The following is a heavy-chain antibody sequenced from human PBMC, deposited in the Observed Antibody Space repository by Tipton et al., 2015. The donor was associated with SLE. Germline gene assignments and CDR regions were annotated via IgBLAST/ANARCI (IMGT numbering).Heavy chain of an antibody. J-gene: IGHJ4*02. D-gene: IGHD2-15*01. Sequence: TLSLTCTVSGDSMNGYYWSWIRQPPGKGLEWIGYLYYSGGTNYNPSLKSRVTISVDTSKNQFSLKLSSVTAADTAVYYCARDRGYCGATSCYLDSWGQGTLVTVSS. CDR1: GDSMNGYY. CDR3: ARDRGYCGATSCYLDS. V-gene: IGHV4-59*01. CDR2: LYYSGGT.